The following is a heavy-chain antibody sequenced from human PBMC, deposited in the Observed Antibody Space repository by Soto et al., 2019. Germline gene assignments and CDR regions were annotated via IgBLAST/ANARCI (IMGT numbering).Heavy chain of an antibody. V-gene: IGHV3-30*18. D-gene: IGHD1-26*01. CDR2: MSYDGSNE. Sequence: QVPLVESGGGVVQPGRSLRLSCAASGFTFSHYAMHRVRQAPGKGLEWVALMSYDGSNEYYADSVKGRFTISRDNSKNTLYLQMNSLRAEDTAVYYCAKDGSHNFDYWGQGTLVTVSS. J-gene: IGHJ4*02. CDR1: GFTFSHYA. CDR3: AKDGSHNFDY.